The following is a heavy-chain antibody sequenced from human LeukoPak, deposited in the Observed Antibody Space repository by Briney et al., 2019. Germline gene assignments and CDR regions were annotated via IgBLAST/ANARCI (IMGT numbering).Heavy chain of an antibody. V-gene: IGHV1-69*05. D-gene: IGHD1-1*01. CDR1: VGSFTTYI. Sequence: SVKVSCKASVGSFTTYIITWVRQAPGQGLEWMGRIVPISGTTQYTQNFQGRVTITTDESASTAYMELNSLRPEDTAVYYCARELGSTGSSVYWGQGTLVTVSS. CDR3: ARELGSTGSSVY. J-gene: IGHJ4*02. CDR2: IVPISGTT.